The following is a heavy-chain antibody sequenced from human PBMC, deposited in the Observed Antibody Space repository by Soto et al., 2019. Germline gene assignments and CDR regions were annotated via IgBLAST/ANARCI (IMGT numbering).Heavy chain of an antibody. CDR2: IIPIFGTA. D-gene: IGHD2-15*01. J-gene: IGHJ4*02. CDR3: AREGGYCSGGSCPSPWTY. V-gene: IGHV1-69*12. CDR1: GGTFSSYA. Sequence: QVQLVQSGAEVKKPGSSVKVSCKASGGTFSSYAISWVRQAPGQGLEWMGGIIPIFGTANYAQKFQGRVTITADESTSTAYMELRSLRSEDTAVYYCAREGGYCSGGSCPSPWTYWGQGTLVTVSA.